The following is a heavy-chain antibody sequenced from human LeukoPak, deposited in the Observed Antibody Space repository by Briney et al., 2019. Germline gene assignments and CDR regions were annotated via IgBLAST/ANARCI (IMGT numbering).Heavy chain of an antibody. D-gene: IGHD3-10*02. CDR3: AELGITMIGGV. CDR2: IKQDGSEK. V-gene: IGHV3-7*01. J-gene: IGHJ6*04. CDR1: GFTFSRYR. Sequence: PGGSLRLSCAASGFTFSRYRMSWVRQAPGKGLEWVANIKQDGSEKDYVDSVKGRFTISRDNAKSSLYLQMNSLRAEDTAVYYCAELGITMIGGVWGKGTTVTISS.